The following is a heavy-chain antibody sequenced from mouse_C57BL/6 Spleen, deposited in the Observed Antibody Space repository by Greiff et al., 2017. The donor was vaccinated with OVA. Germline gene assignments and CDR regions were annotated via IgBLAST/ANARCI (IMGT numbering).Heavy chain of an antibody. V-gene: IGHV1-18*01. Sequence: VQLQQSGPELVKPGASVKIPCKASGYTFTDYNMDWVKHSHGKSLEWIGDINPNNGGTIYNQKFKGKATLTVDKSSSTAYMELRSLTSEDTAVYYCARGDYGNYLDVWGTGTTVTVSS. CDR2: INPNNGGT. D-gene: IGHD2-1*01. CDR3: ARGDYGNYLDV. J-gene: IGHJ1*03. CDR1: GYTFTDYN.